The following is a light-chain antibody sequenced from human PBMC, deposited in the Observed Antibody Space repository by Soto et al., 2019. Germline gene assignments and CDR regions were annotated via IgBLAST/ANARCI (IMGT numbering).Light chain of an antibody. CDR3: MQYLETPLT. Sequence: DIVMTQSPLSLPVTPGEPASISCRSSQSLLNANGFNYLDWYLQKPGQSPQVLIYLGSNRASGVPDRFSGSGSGTDFTLKISRVEAEDVGVYYCMQYLETPLTFGTGTKVDI. V-gene: IGKV2-28*01. CDR2: LGS. J-gene: IGKJ3*01. CDR1: QSLLNANGFNY.